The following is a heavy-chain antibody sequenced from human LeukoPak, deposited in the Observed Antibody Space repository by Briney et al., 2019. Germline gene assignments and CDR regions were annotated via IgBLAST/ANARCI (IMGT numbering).Heavy chain of an antibody. CDR3: AREVASSVHY. Sequence: SETLSLTCTVSGGSISDSSYHWGWIRQPPGKGLEWIGSIYYSGTTYYRPSLKSRVAISVDTSKNQFSLKPTSVTAADTAVYYCAREVASSVHYWGQGTLVTVSS. D-gene: IGHD3-10*01. V-gene: IGHV4-39*01. CDR2: IYYSGTT. CDR1: GGSISDSSYH. J-gene: IGHJ4*02.